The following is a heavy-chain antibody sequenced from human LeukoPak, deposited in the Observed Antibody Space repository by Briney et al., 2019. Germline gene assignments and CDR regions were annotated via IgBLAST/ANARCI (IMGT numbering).Heavy chain of an antibody. V-gene: IGHV4-30-4*01. J-gene: IGHJ3*02. D-gene: IGHD1-1*01. CDR3: ARLGEGTGTTWGAFDI. Sequence: PSQTLSLTCTVSGGSISSDDYYWSWIRQPPGKGLEWIGYIYYSGSTYYIPSLKSRVTISVDTSKNQFSLKVSSVTAADTAVYYCARLGEGTGTTWGAFDIWGQGTMVTVSS. CDR1: GGSISSDDYY. CDR2: IYYSGST.